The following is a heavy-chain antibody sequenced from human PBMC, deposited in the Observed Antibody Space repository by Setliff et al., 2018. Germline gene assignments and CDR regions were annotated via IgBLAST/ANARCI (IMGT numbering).Heavy chain of an antibody. Sequence: PSETLSLTCTVSGGSISSYYWSWIRQPPGKGLEWIGYIYYSGSTNYNPSLKSRVTISVDTPKNQFSLKLSSVTAADTAVYYCARDSRNYYDSSGYPIDAFDIWGQGTMVTVSS. D-gene: IGHD3-22*01. CDR2: IYYSGST. J-gene: IGHJ3*02. CDR1: GGSISSYY. CDR3: ARDSRNYYDSSGYPIDAFDI. V-gene: IGHV4-59*01.